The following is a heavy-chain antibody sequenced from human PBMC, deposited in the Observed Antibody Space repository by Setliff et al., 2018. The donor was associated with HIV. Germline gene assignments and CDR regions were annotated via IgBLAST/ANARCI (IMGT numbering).Heavy chain of an antibody. J-gene: IGHJ4*02. D-gene: IGHD2-21*02. CDR1: GYDFSSYS. V-gene: IGHV1-18*04. Sequence: ASVKVSCKASGYDFSSYSMMWVRQTPGKGLEWLGWISGLTGEVRLAEEFQGRVTLTTSAYTAYMELKSLRSEDRGVYYCARGGLGFLDWCLPDSWGQGTLVTVSS. CDR3: ARGGLGFLDWCLPDS. CDR2: ISGLTGEV.